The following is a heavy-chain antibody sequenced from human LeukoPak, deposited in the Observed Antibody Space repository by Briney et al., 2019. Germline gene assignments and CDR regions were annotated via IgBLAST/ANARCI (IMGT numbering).Heavy chain of an antibody. CDR1: GGSINSNNYY. J-gene: IGHJ5*02. CDR2: IYYSGST. Sequence: PSKTLSLTCSVSGGSINSNNYYWGWIRQPPGKGLEWIGSIYYSGSTYYSPSLKSRVTISVDTSKNQFSLNLTSVTAADTAVYYCARFTPQGYGWGGYNRFDPWGQGTLVTVSS. D-gene: IGHD3-16*01. V-gene: IGHV4-39*07. CDR3: ARFTPQGYGWGGYNRFDP.